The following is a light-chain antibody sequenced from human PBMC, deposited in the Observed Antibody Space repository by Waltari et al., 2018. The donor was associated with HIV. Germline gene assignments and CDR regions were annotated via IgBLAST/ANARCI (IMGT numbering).Light chain of an antibody. CDR2: EVS. CDR1: SSDVGGYNY. Sequence: QSALTQPPSASGSPGQSVTISCTGTSSDVGGYNYVSWYQQHPGKAPKFIIYEVSKRRSVLPDRFSGSKSGNTASLTVSGLQAEDEAYYYCSSYAGSNWVFGGGTKLTVL. CDR3: SSYAGSNWV. V-gene: IGLV2-8*01. J-gene: IGLJ3*02.